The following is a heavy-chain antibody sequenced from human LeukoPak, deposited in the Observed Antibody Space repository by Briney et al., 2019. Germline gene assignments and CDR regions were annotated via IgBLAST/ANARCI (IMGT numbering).Heavy chain of an antibody. V-gene: IGHV3-30*04. CDR2: ISYDGSNK. Sequence: GGSLRLSCAASGFTFSSYAMHWVRQAPGKGLEXXXXISYDGSNKYYADSVKGRFTXSRDNSKNTLYLQMNSLRAEDTAVYYCAREKYSNYVEALGYWGQGTLVTVSS. CDR1: GFTFSSYA. CDR3: AREKYSNYVEALGY. D-gene: IGHD4-11*01. J-gene: IGHJ4*02.